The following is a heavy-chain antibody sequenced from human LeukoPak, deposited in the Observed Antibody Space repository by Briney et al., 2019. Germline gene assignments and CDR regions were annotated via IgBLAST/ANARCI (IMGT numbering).Heavy chain of an antibody. CDR1: GGSISSYY. CDR3: AISYSSTWYDAFDI. D-gene: IGHD6-13*01. Sequence: SSETLSLTCTVSGGSISSYYWSWIRQPAGKGLEWIGRIYTSGSTNYNPSLKSRVTISVDKSKNQFSLKLSSVTAADTAVYYCAISYSSTWYDAFDIWGQGTMVTVSS. CDR2: IYTSGST. V-gene: IGHV4-4*07. J-gene: IGHJ3*02.